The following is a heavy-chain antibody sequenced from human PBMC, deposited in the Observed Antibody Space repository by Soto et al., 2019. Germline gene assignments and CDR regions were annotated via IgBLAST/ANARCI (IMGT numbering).Heavy chain of an antibody. CDR1: GGSISNYY. J-gene: IGHJ4*02. D-gene: IGHD2-2*01. Sequence: ASQTLSVTCIVAGGSISNYYWSWIRQPPGKGLEWIGYIYYSGSTNYNPSLQSRVTISVDTSKNQFSLKLSSVTAADTAVYYCARAVLPATAPFDYWGQGTLVTVSS. CDR2: IYYSGST. CDR3: ARAVLPATAPFDY. V-gene: IGHV4-59*01.